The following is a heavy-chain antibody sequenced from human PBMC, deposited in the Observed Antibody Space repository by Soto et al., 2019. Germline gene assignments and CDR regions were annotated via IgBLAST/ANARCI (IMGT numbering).Heavy chain of an antibody. Sequence: QVQLQESGPGLVKPSQTLSLTCTVSGDSISSGDYYWSWFRQSPGKGPEWIGYIYYSGSTHYNPSLKCRVTMSVDTSKNQFSLKLSSVTAADTAVYYCARIPNYYDASGYVYWGQGTLVTVSS. J-gene: IGHJ4*02. V-gene: IGHV4-30-4*01. CDR3: ARIPNYYDASGYVY. CDR2: IYYSGST. D-gene: IGHD3-22*01. CDR1: GDSISSGDYY.